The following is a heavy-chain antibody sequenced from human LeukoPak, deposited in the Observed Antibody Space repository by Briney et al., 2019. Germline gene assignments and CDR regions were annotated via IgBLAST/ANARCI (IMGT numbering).Heavy chain of an antibody. Sequence: GGSLRLSCAASGSTFSSYSMNWVRQAPGKGLEWVSSISSSSSYIYYADSVKGRFTISRDNAKNSLYLQMNNLRAEDTAVYYCARYSSGWYWFDYWGQGTLVTVSS. CDR1: GSTFSSYS. CDR2: ISSSSSYI. V-gene: IGHV3-21*01. D-gene: IGHD6-19*01. J-gene: IGHJ4*02. CDR3: ARYSSGWYWFDY.